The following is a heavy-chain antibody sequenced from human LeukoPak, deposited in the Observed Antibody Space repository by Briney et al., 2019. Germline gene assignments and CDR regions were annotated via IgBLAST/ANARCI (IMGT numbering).Heavy chain of an antibody. D-gene: IGHD6-13*01. V-gene: IGHV3-21*01. Sequence: PGGSLRLSCAASGFTFSSYSMNWVRQAPGKGLEWVSSISSSSCYIYYADSVKGRFTISRDNAKNSLYLQMNSLRAEDTAVYYCARDIETAGLFLDYWGQGTLVTVSS. CDR1: GFTFSSYS. J-gene: IGHJ4*02. CDR2: ISSSSCYI. CDR3: ARDIETAGLFLDY.